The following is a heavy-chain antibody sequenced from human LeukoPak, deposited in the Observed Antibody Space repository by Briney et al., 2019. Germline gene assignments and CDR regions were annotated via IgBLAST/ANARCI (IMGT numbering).Heavy chain of an antibody. V-gene: IGHV3-21*01. Sequence: GGSLRLSCAASGFTFRSFPLNWVRQAPGKGLEWVSSISTSGPYIYYADSVKGRFSISRDNAKSSLFLQMNSLRAEDTAVYYCARDVRTARGITMVRGPRRGFDYWGQGTLVTVSS. J-gene: IGHJ4*02. CDR2: ISTSGPYI. CDR1: GFTFRSFP. D-gene: IGHD3-10*01. CDR3: ARDVRTARGITMVRGPRRGFDY.